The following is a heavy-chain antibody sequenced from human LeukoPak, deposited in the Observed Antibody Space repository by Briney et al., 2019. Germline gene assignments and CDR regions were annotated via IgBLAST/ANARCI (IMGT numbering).Heavy chain of an antibody. V-gene: IGHV3-33*01. CDR3: ARKGRMVRGGQYYYYGMDV. Sequence: GGSLRLSCAASGFTFSSYGMHWVRQAPGKGLEWVAVIWYDGSNKYYADSVKGRFTISRDNSKNTLYLQMNSLRAEDTAVYYCARKGRMVRGGQYYYYGMDVRGQGTTVTVSS. CDR2: IWYDGSNK. D-gene: IGHD3-10*01. CDR1: GFTFSSYG. J-gene: IGHJ6*02.